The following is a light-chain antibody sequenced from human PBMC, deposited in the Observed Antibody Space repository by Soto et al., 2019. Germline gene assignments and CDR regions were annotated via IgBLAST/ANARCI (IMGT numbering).Light chain of an antibody. V-gene: IGKV3-15*01. Sequence: EIVMTQSPATLSVSPGERATLSCRASQSVSSDLAWYHQKPGQAPRLIIYGASTRATGIPARFSGSGSGTEGTLTISSLQYEDGAVYDGQHYHGWPITFGQGTRLEIK. CDR2: GAS. CDR3: QHYHGWPIT. J-gene: IGKJ5*01. CDR1: QSVSSD.